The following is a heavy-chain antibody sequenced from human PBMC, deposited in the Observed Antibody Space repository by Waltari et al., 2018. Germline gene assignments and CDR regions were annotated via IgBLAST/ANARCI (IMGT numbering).Heavy chain of an antibody. CDR2: ISHSGST. Sequence: QVQLQQWGAGLLKPSETLSLTCAVHGGSFSGYFWSWIRQTPGEGLEWIGEISHSGSTNYYPSLQSRVTVSKDTSKNQFSLELTSVTAADTAVYFCARLSRRSGTPVFGGRNYYGMDVWGQGTTVTVSS. J-gene: IGHJ6*02. V-gene: IGHV4-34*01. CDR1: GGSFSGYF. CDR3: ARLSRRSGTPVFGGRNYYGMDV. D-gene: IGHD1-1*01.